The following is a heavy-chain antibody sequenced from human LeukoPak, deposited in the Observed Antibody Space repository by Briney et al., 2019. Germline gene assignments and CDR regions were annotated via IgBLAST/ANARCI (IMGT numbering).Heavy chain of an antibody. J-gene: IGHJ4*02. CDR3: ARSSYRGSYYSDS. CDR1: GYTFTSYA. V-gene: IGHV1-18*01. CDR2: ISAYNGDT. D-gene: IGHD1-26*01. Sequence: ASVKVSCKASGYTFTSYAISWGRQSLGQGLEWLGWISAYNGDTNYAQRLQGRVTMTTDTSTSTAYMELRSLRSDDTALYYCARSSYRGSYYSDSWRQGTLVTVSS.